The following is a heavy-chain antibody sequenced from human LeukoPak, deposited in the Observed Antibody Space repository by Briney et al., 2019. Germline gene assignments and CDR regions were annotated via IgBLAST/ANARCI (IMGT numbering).Heavy chain of an antibody. Sequence: PGRSLRLSCAASGFTFSSYAMHWVRQAPGKGLEWVAVISYDGSNKYYADSVKGRFTISRDNSKNTLYLQMNSLRAEDTAVYHCAREDSSSWCPDYWGQGTLVTVSS. CDR2: ISYDGSNK. CDR1: GFTFSSYA. J-gene: IGHJ4*02. V-gene: IGHV3-30*04. CDR3: AREDSSSWCPDY. D-gene: IGHD6-13*01.